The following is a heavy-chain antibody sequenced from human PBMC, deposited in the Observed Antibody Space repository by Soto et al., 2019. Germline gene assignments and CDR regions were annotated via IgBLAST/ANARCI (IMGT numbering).Heavy chain of an antibody. Sequence: QVQLVESGGGVVQPGRSLRLSCAASGFTFSSYGMHWVRQAPGKGLEWVAGIWYDGSNKYYEDSVKGRFTISRDNSKNTLYLQMNSLSAEDTAVYYCARDGYCSGGSGYSVPVFDYWGQGTLVTVSS. CDR1: GFTFSSYG. V-gene: IGHV3-33*01. J-gene: IGHJ4*02. CDR2: IWYDGSNK. CDR3: ARDGYCSGGSGYSVPVFDY. D-gene: IGHD2-15*01.